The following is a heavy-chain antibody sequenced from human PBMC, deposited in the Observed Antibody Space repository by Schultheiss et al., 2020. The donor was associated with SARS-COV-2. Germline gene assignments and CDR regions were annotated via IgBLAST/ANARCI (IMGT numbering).Heavy chain of an antibody. Sequence: GESLKISCAASGFTFSSYAMSWVRQAPGKGLEWVSAISGSGGSTYYADSVKGRFTISRDNSKNTLYLQMNSLRAEDTAVYYCAKVATVATYFDYWGQGTLVTVSS. V-gene: IGHV3-23*01. J-gene: IGHJ4*02. CDR3: AKVATVATYFDY. D-gene: IGHD4-23*01. CDR2: ISGSGGST. CDR1: GFTFSSYA.